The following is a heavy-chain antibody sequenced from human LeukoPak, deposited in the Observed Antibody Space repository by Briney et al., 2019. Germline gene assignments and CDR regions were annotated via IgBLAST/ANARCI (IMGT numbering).Heavy chain of an antibody. CDR2: ISAYSGNI. CDR3: ARERGYSNYGGRWEPVHFDL. V-gene: IGHV1-18*01. D-gene: IGHD4-11*01. Sequence: ASVKVSCKASGYTFTNYGINWVRQAPGHGLEWMGWISAYSGNIYYAQDFQGRVTMTTDTSTSTTYMELRSLRSDDTAVYYCARERGYSNYGGRWEPVHFDLWGRGTLVTVSS. J-gene: IGHJ2*01. CDR1: GYTFTNYG.